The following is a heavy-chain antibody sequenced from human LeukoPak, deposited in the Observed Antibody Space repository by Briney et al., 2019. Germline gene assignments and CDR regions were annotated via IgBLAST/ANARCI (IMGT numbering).Heavy chain of an antibody. D-gene: IGHD3-3*01. J-gene: IGHJ5*02. CDR3: VRDQLVLRDSKWSPGGRFDP. Sequence: GGSLRLSCAASGFTYGFTFRKYWMSWARQGPGKGLEWVATIKEDGSEKFYVASVEGRFTISRDNAKNSLYLQMTSLRTDDTAVYYCVRDQLVLRDSKWSPGGRFDPWGQGALVTVSS. CDR1: GFTYGFTFRKYW. V-gene: IGHV3-7*01. CDR2: IKEDGSEK.